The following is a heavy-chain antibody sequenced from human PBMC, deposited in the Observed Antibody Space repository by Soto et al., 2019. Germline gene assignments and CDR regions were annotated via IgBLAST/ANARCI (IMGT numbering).Heavy chain of an antibody. CDR1: GFTFANFG. CDR3: ARDGATYSRDY. Sequence: GGSLRLSCVGSGFTFANFGMGWVRQAPGKGLYWVSGISSSGRRTYYADSVKGRFTISRDSSKSTLYLQMDSLRAEDTAVYYCARDGATYSRDYWGQGTLVTVSS. D-gene: IGHD2-15*01. CDR2: ISSSGRRT. V-gene: IGHV3-23*01. J-gene: IGHJ4*02.